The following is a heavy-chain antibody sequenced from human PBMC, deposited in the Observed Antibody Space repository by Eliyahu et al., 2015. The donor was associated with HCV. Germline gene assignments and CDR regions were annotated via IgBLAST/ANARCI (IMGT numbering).Heavy chain of an antibody. CDR2: ISYDGSNK. CDR1: GFTFSSYA. V-gene: IGHV3-30-3*01. CDR3: ARENSMAIDY. Sequence: QVQLVESGGGVVQPGXSLRLSCAASGFTFSSYAMHWVRQAPGKGLEWVAVISYDGSNKYYADSVKGRFTISRDNSKNTLYLQMNSLRAEDTAVYYCARENSMAIDYWGQGTLVTVSS. D-gene: IGHD2/OR15-2a*01. J-gene: IGHJ4*02.